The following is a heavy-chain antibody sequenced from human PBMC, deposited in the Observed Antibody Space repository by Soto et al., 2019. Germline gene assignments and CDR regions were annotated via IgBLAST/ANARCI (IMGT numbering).Heavy chain of an antibody. D-gene: IGHD6-13*01. Sequence: SETLSLTCTVSGGSISSYYWSWIRQPPGKGLEWIGYIYYSGSTNYNPSLKSRVTISVDTPKNQFSLKLSSVTASDTSVYYCARNIAAAVLGAFDIWGQGTMVTVSS. CDR3: ARNIAAAVLGAFDI. CDR2: IYYSGST. J-gene: IGHJ3*02. CDR1: GGSISSYY. V-gene: IGHV4-59*01.